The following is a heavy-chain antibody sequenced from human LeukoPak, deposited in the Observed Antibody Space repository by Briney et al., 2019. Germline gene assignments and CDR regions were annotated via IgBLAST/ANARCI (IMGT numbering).Heavy chain of an antibody. Sequence: GASVKVSCKASGYTFTSYDINWVGQATGQGLEWMGWMNPNSGNTGYAQKFQGRVTMNRKTDISTAYMELSSLRSQDTAVYYCARGFPRKYCSGGSCYKYYFDYWGQGTLVTVSS. V-gene: IGHV1-8*01. CDR2: MNPNSGNT. CDR1: GYTFTSYD. J-gene: IGHJ4*02. CDR3: ARGFPRKYCSGGSCYKYYFDY. D-gene: IGHD2-15*01.